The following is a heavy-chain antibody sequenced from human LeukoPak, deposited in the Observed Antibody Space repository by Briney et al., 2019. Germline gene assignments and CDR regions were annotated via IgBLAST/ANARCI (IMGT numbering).Heavy chain of an antibody. CDR2: IYHSGST. CDR1: GGSISSGGYS. V-gene: IGHV4-30-2*01. D-gene: IGHD6-13*01. CDR3: ARLSSSWYLYFDY. Sequence: PSQTLSLTCAVSGGSISSGGYSWSWIRQPPGKGLEWIGYIYHSGSTYYNPSPKSRVTISVDRSKNQFSLKLSSVTAADTAVYYCARLSSSWYLYFDYWGQGTLVTVSS. J-gene: IGHJ4*02.